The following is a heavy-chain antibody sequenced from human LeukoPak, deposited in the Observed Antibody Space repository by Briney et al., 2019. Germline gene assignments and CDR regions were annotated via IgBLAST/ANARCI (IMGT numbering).Heavy chain of an antibody. CDR3: ASIGYANFDY. D-gene: IGHD5-12*01. CDR1: GGSFSGYY. J-gene: IGHJ4*02. CDR2: INHSGST. Sequence: TSETLSLTCAVYGGSFSGYYWSWIRQPPGKGLEWIGEINHSGSTNYNPSLKSRVTISVDTSKNQFSLKLSSVTAADTAVNYCASIGYANFDYWGQGTLVTVSS. V-gene: IGHV4-34*01.